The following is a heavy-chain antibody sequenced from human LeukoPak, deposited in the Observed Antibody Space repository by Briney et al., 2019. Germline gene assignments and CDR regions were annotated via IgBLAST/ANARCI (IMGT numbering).Heavy chain of an antibody. J-gene: IGHJ4*02. CDR1: GVSISSYY. CDR2: ISDSGST. CDR3: ARAILSGYPDS. Sequence: PSETLSLTCTVSGVSISSYYWSWIRQPPGKGLEWIGYISDSGSTDYNPSLKSRVTISLDTSKNQFSLKLSSVTAADTAVYYCARAILSGYPDSWGQGTLVIVFS. V-gene: IGHV4-59*01. D-gene: IGHD3-3*01.